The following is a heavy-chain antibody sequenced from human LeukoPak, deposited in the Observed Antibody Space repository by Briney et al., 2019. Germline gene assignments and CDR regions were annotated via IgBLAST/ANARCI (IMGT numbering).Heavy chain of an antibody. J-gene: IGHJ4*02. CDR1: GFTFSSYA. D-gene: IGHD1-26*01. CDR3: ARENSGSSQFDY. V-gene: IGHV3-30-3*01. Sequence: GGSLRLSCAASGFTFSSYAMPWVRQAPGKGLEWVAVISYDGSNKYYADSVKGRFTISRDNSKNTLYLQMNSLRAEDTAVYYCARENSGSSQFDYWGQGTLVTVSS. CDR2: ISYDGSNK.